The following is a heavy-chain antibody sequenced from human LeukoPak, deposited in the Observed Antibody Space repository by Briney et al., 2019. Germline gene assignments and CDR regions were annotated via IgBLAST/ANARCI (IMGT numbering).Heavy chain of an antibody. CDR2: ISDYNGNT. V-gene: IGHV1-18*01. Sequence: GASVKVSCKASGYTFTTYGITWVRQAPGQGLEWMGWISDYNGNTKYAQKFQGRVSMTADTSTSTAYMELRSLRSDDTVVYYCAREGRQASGYDWMGGEFDYWGQGTLVTVSS. CDR1: GYTFTTYG. CDR3: AREGRQASGYDWMGGEFDY. D-gene: IGHD5-12*01. J-gene: IGHJ4*02.